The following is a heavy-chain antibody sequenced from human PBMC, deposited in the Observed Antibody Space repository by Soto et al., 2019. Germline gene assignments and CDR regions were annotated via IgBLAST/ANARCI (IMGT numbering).Heavy chain of an antibody. J-gene: IGHJ4*02. CDR1: GFTFSSYA. Sequence: EVQLLESGGGLVQPGGSLRLSCAASGFTFSSYAMSWVRQAPGEGLEWVSAISGSGGSTYYADSVKGRFTISRDNSKNTLYLQMNSLRAEDTAVYYCAKDSVRVSSGWYFDYWGQGTLVTVSS. CDR3: AKDSVRVSSGWYFDY. V-gene: IGHV3-23*01. CDR2: ISGSGGST. D-gene: IGHD6-19*01.